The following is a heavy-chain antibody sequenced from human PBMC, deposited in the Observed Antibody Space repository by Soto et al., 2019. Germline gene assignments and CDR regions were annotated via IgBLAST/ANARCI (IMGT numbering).Heavy chain of an antibody. CDR3: ARWAGSYYGLFDY. CDR2: ISYDGSNK. CDR1: GFTFSSYA. J-gene: IGHJ4*02. Sequence: QVQLVESGGGVVQPGRSLRLSCAASGFTFSSYAMHWVRQAPGKGLEWVAVISYDGSNKYYADSVKGRFTISRDNSKNTLYLQMNSLRAEDTAVYYCARWAGSYYGLFDYWGQGTLVTVSS. V-gene: IGHV3-30-3*01. D-gene: IGHD1-26*01.